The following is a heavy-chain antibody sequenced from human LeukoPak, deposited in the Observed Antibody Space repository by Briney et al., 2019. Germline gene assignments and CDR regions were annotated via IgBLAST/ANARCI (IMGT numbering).Heavy chain of an antibody. J-gene: IGHJ3*02. Sequence: SETLSLTCTVSGGSISSSSYYWGWIRQPPGKGLEWIGSIYYSGSTYYNPSLKSRVTISVDTSKNQFSLKLSSVTAADTAVYYCARRFVGYDSSWGASDIWGPGTMVTVSS. CDR3: ARRFVGYDSSWGASDI. CDR1: GGSISSSSYY. V-gene: IGHV4-39*07. D-gene: IGHD3-22*01. CDR2: IYYSGST.